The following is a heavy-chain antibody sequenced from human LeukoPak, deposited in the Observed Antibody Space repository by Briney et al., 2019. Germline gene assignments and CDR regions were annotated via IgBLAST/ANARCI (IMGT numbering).Heavy chain of an antibody. Sequence: GGSLRLSCAASGFTFSSYAMHWVRQAPGKGLEWVAVISYDGGNKYYADSVKGRFTISRDNSKNTLYLQMNSLRAEDTAVYYCARGGYYDSSGYHYYYGMDVWGQGTTVTVSS. CDR3: ARGGYYDSSGYHYYYGMDV. CDR2: ISYDGGNK. D-gene: IGHD3-22*01. V-gene: IGHV3-30-3*01. CDR1: GFTFSSYA. J-gene: IGHJ6*02.